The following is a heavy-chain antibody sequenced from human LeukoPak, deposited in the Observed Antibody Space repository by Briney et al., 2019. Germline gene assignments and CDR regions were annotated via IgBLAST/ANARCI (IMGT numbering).Heavy chain of an antibody. CDR1: GRSFSFYY. D-gene: IGHD5-18*01. Sequence: SETLSLTCAVYGRSFSFYYWSWIRQPPGKGLECIVEISLSGSTNPNLSLKSRVSLSVYTSKNKFYLKLSSAAAADMAVYSWARGPEAGYSYGEFDYWGQGTLVTVSS. CDR3: ARGPEAGYSYGEFDY. J-gene: IGHJ4*02. V-gene: IGHV4-34*01. CDR2: ISLSGST.